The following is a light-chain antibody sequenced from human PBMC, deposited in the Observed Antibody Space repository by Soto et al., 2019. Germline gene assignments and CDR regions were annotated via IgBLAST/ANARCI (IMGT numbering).Light chain of an antibody. V-gene: IGKV3-15*01. CDR2: DAS. Sequence: EIVMTQSPATLSVSPGERATLSCRVSQSVSSNLAWYQQKVGQAPKLLIYDASTRATGIPARFSGSGSGTEFTLTISSLQSEDFAVYYCQQYNNWPETFGQGTKVEIK. CDR3: QQYNNWPET. CDR1: QSVSSN. J-gene: IGKJ1*01.